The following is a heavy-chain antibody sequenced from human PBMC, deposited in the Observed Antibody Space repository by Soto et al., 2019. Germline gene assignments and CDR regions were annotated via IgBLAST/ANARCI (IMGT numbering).Heavy chain of an antibody. V-gene: IGHV1-69*06. Sequence: SVKVSCKASGGTFSSYAISWVRQAPGQGLEWMGGIIPIFGTANYAQKFQGRVTITADKSTSTAYMELSSLRAEDTAVYYCARRTGMYYFTYWAQGTLVTVSS. CDR2: IIPIFGTA. J-gene: IGHJ4*02. CDR1: GGTFSSYA. CDR3: ARRTGMYYFTY.